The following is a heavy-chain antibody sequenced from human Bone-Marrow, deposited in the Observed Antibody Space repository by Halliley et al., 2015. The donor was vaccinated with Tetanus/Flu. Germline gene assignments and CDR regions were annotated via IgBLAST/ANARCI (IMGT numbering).Heavy chain of an antibody. J-gene: IGHJ2*01. CDR2: VYYTGHT. V-gene: IGHV4-59*01. Sequence: TLSLTCTLPGGSISSYYWSWIRQPPGKSLEWIGYVYYTGHTNYSPSLKSRVTISVDTSENHFSLHLSSVTAADTAVYYCAGHMIRGVINWHFDLWGPGALVTVS. CDR1: GGSISSYY. D-gene: IGHD3-10*01. CDR3: AGHMIRGVINWHFDL.